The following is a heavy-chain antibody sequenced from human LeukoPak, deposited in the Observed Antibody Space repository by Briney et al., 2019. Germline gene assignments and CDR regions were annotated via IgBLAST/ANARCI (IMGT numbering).Heavy chain of an antibody. V-gene: IGHV4-34*01. D-gene: IGHD5-24*01. Sequence: SETLSLTCAVYGGSFSGYYWSWIRQPPGKGLEWIGEINLSGSTNYNPSLKSRVTISVDTSKNQFSLKLSSVTAADTAVYYCARVMAHHYYYYYYMDVWGKGTTVTVSS. CDR2: INLSGST. J-gene: IGHJ6*03. CDR3: ARVMAHHYYYYYYMDV. CDR1: GGSFSGYY.